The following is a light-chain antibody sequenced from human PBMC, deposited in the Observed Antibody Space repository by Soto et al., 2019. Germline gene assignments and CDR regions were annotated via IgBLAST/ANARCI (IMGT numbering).Light chain of an antibody. V-gene: IGKV3-15*01. Sequence: TQSPATLSVSTGEWATLYCRASQSVRSNLAWYQQRPGQAPRLLIYAASTRATGIPARFSGSGSGTEFTLTIDSLQSEDFAVYYCQQYNNWPRTFGQGAKV. CDR3: QQYNNWPRT. J-gene: IGKJ1*01. CDR1: QSVRSN. CDR2: AAS.